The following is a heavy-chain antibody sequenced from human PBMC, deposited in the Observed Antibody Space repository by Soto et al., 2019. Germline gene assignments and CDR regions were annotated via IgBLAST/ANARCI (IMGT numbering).Heavy chain of an antibody. D-gene: IGHD5-18*01. J-gene: IGHJ5*02. CDR1: GYTFTSYA. CDR3: ARDVDTAMVNWFDP. CDR2: INAGNGNT. Sequence: QVQLVQSGAEVKKPGASVKVSCKASGYTFTSYAMHWVRQAPGQRLEWMGWINAGNGNTKYSQKFQGRVTITRDTSESTAYMELSSLRSEDTAVYYCARDVDTAMVNWFDPWGQGTLVTVSS. V-gene: IGHV1-3*01.